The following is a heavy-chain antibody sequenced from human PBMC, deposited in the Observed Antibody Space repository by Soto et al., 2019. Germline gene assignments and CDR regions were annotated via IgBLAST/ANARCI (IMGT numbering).Heavy chain of an antibody. CDR1: GGSINSYY. D-gene: IGHD6-19*01. J-gene: IGHJ4*02. CDR2: IFYSGGT. CDR3: ARHGCTRGGDY. V-gene: IGHV4-59*08. Sequence: PSETLSLTCTVSGGSINSYYWSWVRQSPGKGLEWIGYIFYSGGTSYKSPLKSRVTISVDTSKNQFSLKLTSVTAADTAVYYCARHGCTRGGDYWGQGTLVTVSS.